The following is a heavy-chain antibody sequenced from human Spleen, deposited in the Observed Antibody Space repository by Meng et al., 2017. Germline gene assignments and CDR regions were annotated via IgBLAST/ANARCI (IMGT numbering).Heavy chain of an antibody. CDR3: AHDSSGYYSFHS. Sequence: EVQLVGSGGGLVKPGGSLRLSCVASGLSFTDAWMSWVRQAPGKGLEWVGRIKRNSDGGTIDYAAPVKGRFTISRDDSKNTLYLQMDSLITEDTAVYYCAHDSSGYYSFHSWGQGTLVTVSS. CDR1: GLSFTDAW. D-gene: IGHD3-22*01. J-gene: IGHJ4*02. CDR2: IKRNSDGGTI. V-gene: IGHV3-15*01.